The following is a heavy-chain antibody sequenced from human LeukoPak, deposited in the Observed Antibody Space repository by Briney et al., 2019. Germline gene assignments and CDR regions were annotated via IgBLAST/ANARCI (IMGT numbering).Heavy chain of an antibody. V-gene: IGHV3-23*01. J-gene: IGHJ6*02. Sequence: PGASLRLSCAASGFTFTTYAMTWVRQAPGEGLEWVSSIGAGGVATFYSDSVKGRFTISRDNSMNTLYLQMNSLRADDTAVYYCGRPTKFWLIRGDGADVSGQGTTVTVSS. CDR1: GFTFTTYA. CDR2: IGAGGVAT. D-gene: IGHD3-10*01. CDR3: GRPTKFWLIRGDGADV.